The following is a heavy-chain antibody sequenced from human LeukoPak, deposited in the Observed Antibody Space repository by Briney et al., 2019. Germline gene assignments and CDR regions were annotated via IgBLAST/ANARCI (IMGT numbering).Heavy chain of an antibody. D-gene: IGHD2-15*01. V-gene: IGHV4-59*01. CDR1: GGSISSYY. J-gene: IGHJ4*02. CDR3: ARGGDCSGGSCYFFDY. CDR2: IYYSGST. Sequence: LETLSLTCTVSGGSISSYYWSWIRLPPGKGLEWIGYIYYSGSTNYNPSLKSRVTISVDTSKNQFSLKLSSVTAADTAVYYCARGGDCSGGSCYFFDYWGQGTLVTVSS.